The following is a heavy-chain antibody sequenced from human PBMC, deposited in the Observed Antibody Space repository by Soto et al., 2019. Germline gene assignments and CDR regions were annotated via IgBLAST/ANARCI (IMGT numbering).Heavy chain of an antibody. CDR1: GFTFNAYS. J-gene: IGHJ4*02. CDR2: ISTTGGST. Sequence: DVQLLESGGSLVQPGGSLRLSCAASGFTFNAYSLSWVRQAPGKGLEWVSAISTTGGSTYYADSVKGPFTISRDNSQNTVYLQMNSLRAEDTAVYYCARPDGATYNSRYWGQGTLVTVSS. D-gene: IGHD1-1*01. CDR3: ARPDGATYNSRY. V-gene: IGHV3-23*01.